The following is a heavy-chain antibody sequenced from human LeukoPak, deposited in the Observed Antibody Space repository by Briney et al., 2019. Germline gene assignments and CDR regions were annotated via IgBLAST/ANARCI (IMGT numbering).Heavy chain of an antibody. CDR1: GFSSSTYG. Sequence: SGGSLRLSCAASGFSSSTYGMHWVRQAPGKGLEWVALIWNAGTNTYYADSVKGRFTISRDNSKNTLYLQMNSLRAEDTAVYYCAGDTPPGGDYYFDYWGQGTLVIVSS. CDR3: AGDTPPGGDYYFDY. J-gene: IGHJ4*02. D-gene: IGHD3-16*01. V-gene: IGHV3-33*01. CDR2: IWNAGTNT.